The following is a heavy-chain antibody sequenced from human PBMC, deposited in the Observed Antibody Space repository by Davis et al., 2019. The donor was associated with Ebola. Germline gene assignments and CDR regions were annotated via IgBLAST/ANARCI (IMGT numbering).Heavy chain of an antibody. D-gene: IGHD5-24*01. CDR2: ISGSGGST. CDR3: ARDRVLATRGMDV. J-gene: IGHJ6*02. Sequence: GESLKISCAASGFTFSSYAMSWVRQAPGKGLEWVSAISGSGGSTYYADSVKGRFTISRDNSKNTLYLQMNSLRAEDTAVYYCARDRVLATRGMDVWGQGTTVTVSS. CDR1: GFTFSSYA. V-gene: IGHV3-23*01.